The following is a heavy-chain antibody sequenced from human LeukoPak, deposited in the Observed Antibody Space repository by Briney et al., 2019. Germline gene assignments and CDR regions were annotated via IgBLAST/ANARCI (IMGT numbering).Heavy chain of an antibody. V-gene: IGHV3-21*01. Sequence: GGSLRLSCAASGFTFSTYSMNWVRQAPGKGLEWVSSISSSSSYIYYADSVEGRFTISRDNAKNSLFLQMNSLRAEDTAVYYCAELGITMIGGVWGKGTTVTISS. CDR2: ISSSSSYI. CDR3: AELGITMIGGV. J-gene: IGHJ6*04. D-gene: IGHD3-10*02. CDR1: GFTFSTYS.